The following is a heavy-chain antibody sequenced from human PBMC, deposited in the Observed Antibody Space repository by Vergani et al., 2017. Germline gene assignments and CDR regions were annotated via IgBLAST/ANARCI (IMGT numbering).Heavy chain of an antibody. J-gene: IGHJ6*02. CDR1: GFTFSSYG. CDR3: AKEITTVTTGSYYYGMDV. D-gene: IGHD4-11*01. V-gene: IGHV3-30*18. Sequence: QVQLVESGGGVVQPGRSLRLSCAASGFTFSSYGMHWVRQAPGKGLEWVAVISYDGSNKYYADSVKGRFTISRDNSKNTLYLQMNSLRAEDTAVYYCAKEITTVTTGSYYYGMDVWGQGTTVTVSS. CDR2: ISYDGSNK.